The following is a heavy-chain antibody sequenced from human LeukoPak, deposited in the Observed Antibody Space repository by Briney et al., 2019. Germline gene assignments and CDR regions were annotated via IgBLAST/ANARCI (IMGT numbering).Heavy chain of an antibody. V-gene: IGHV3-30-3*01. CDR2: ISYDGSNK. CDR3: ARVHGLFLEWSMDV. Sequence: GGSLRLSCAASGFTFSSYAMHWVRQAPGKGLEWVAVISYDGSNKYYADSVKGRFTISRDNSKNTLYLQMNSLRAEDTAVYYCARVHGLFLEWSMDVWGKGTTVTVSS. D-gene: IGHD3-3*01. J-gene: IGHJ6*04. CDR1: GFTFSSYA.